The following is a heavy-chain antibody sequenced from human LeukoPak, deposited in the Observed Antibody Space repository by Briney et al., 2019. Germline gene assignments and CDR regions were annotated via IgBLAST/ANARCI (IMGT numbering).Heavy chain of an antibody. Sequence: PGRSLRLSCAASGFTFSSYAMHWVRQAPGKGLEWVAVISYDGSNKYYADSVKGRFTISRDNSKNTLYLQMNSLRAEDTAVYYCARDSNKRAFDYWGQGTLVTVSS. CDR1: GFTFSSYA. CDR3: ARDSNKRAFDY. CDR2: ISYDGSNK. V-gene: IGHV3-30-3*01. J-gene: IGHJ4*02.